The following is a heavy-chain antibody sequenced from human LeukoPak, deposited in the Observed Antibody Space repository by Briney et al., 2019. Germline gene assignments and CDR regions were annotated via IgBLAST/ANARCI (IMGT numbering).Heavy chain of an antibody. CDR2: IRSKANSYAT. V-gene: IGHV3-73*01. J-gene: IGHJ4*02. CDR3: TRRFYSDSSEDFDY. D-gene: IGHD3-22*01. CDR1: GFTFNGSA. Sequence: PRGSLRLSCAASGFTFNGSAMHWVRQASGKGLEWVGRIRSKANSYATAYAASVKGRFTISRDDSKNTAYLQMNSLKTEDTAVYYCTRRFYSDSSEDFDYWGQGTLVTVSS.